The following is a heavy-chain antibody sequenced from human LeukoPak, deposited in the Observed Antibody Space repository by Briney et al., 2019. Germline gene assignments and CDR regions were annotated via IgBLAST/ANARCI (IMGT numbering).Heavy chain of an antibody. D-gene: IGHD3-10*01. V-gene: IGHV3-48*03. Sequence: PGGSLRLSCAASGFIFSTYEMSWVRQAPGKGLEWVSYISSTGETIYYADSVKGRFTISRDNAKTSLYLQLNSLRVEDTAVYYCTRGYYPPYGYWGQGTLVTVSS. J-gene: IGHJ4*02. CDR1: GFIFSTYE. CDR3: TRGYYPPYGY. CDR2: ISSTGETI.